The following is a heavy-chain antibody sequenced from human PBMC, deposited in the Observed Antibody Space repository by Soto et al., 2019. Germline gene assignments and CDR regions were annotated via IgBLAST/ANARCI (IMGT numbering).Heavy chain of an antibody. CDR2: ISHDGSSK. CDR1: GFTFSSYA. CDR3: AKERVVRGVTDY. D-gene: IGHD3-10*01. V-gene: IGHV3-30*18. J-gene: IGHJ4*02. Sequence: VQLLESGGGLVQPGGSLRLSCAASGFTFSSYAMSWVRQAPGKGLEWVAVISHDGSSKFYADSVKGRFTISRDNSKNTLYLEMNSLRLEDTAVYYCAKERVVRGVTDYWGQGTLVTVSS.